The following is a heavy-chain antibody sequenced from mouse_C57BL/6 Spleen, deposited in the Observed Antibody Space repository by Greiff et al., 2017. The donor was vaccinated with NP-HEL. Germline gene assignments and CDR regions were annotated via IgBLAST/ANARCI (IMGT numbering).Heavy chain of an antibody. CDR3: ARSGVVKEFAY. CDR2: INPNYGTT. V-gene: IGHV1-39*01. Sequence: EVLLVESGPELVKPGASVKLSCKASGYSFTDYNMNWVKQSTGQSLEWIGVINPNYGTTSYNQKFKGKATLTVDQSSSTAYMQLNSLTSEDSAVYDCARSGVVKEFAYWGQGTLVTVSA. J-gene: IGHJ3*01. D-gene: IGHD1-3*01. CDR1: GYSFTDYN.